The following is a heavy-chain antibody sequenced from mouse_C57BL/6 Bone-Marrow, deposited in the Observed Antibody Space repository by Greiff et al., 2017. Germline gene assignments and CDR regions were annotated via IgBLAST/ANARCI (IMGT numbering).Heavy chain of an antibody. V-gene: IGHV1-55*01. Sequence: QVQLQQPGAELVKPGDSVTMSCKVSGYSFTSGCITWLKRRPGQGLLWMGDIYPGSGSTNYNAKVKSKATLTVDTSSITGYMQLSSLTSEDSAVYYCARVSYGSSYEGDYWGQGTALTVSA. D-gene: IGHD1-1*01. CDR1: GYSFTSGC. CDR3: ARVSYGSSYEGDY. J-gene: IGHJ2*01. CDR2: IYPGSGST.